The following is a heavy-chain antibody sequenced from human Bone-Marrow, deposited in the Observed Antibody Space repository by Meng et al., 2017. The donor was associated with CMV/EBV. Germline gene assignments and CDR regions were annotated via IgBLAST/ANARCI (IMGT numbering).Heavy chain of an antibody. CDR3: ARDSGSSSWPNFQH. V-gene: IGHV3-30*04. J-gene: IGHJ1*01. Sequence: GESLKISCAASEFTFSSYAMHWVRQAPGKGLEWVAVISYDGSNDYYADSVKGRFTISRDNSKNTLYLQMNSLRAEDTAVYYCARDSGSSSWPNFQHWGQGTLVTVSS. CDR2: ISYDGSND. D-gene: IGHD6-13*01. CDR1: EFTFSSYA.